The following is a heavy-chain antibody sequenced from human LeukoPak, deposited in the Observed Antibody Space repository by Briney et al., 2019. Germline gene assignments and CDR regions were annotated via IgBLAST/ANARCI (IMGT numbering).Heavy chain of an antibody. CDR3: ARRLAAANTDAFDI. V-gene: IGHV5-51*01. Sequence: GESLKISCKGSGYSFTSYWIAWVRQMPGKGLEWMGIIYPGDSGTRYSPSFQGQVTISADKSISTAYLQWSSLKASDTAMYYCARRLAAANTDAFDIWGQGTKVTISS. J-gene: IGHJ3*02. D-gene: IGHD6-13*01. CDR2: IYPGDSGT. CDR1: GYSFTSYW.